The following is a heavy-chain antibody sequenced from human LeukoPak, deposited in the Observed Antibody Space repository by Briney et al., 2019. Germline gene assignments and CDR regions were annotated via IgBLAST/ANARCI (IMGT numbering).Heavy chain of an antibody. CDR1: GGSISSYY. Sequence: SETLSLTCTVSGGSISSYYWSWIRQPPGKGLEWIGYIYYSGSTNYNPSLKSRVTISVDTPKNQFSLKLSSVTAADTAVYYCARVLRFLEWSFDYWGQGTLVTVSS. CDR2: IYYSGST. J-gene: IGHJ4*02. V-gene: IGHV4-59*01. D-gene: IGHD3-3*01. CDR3: ARVLRFLEWSFDY.